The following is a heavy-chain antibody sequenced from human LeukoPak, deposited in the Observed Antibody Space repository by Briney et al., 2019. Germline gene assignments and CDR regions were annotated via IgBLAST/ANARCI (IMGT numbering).Heavy chain of an antibody. D-gene: IGHD6-13*01. CDR2: IYPGDSDT. J-gene: IGHJ4*02. CDR3: ARHSSSWYREIDY. V-gene: IGHV5-51*01. Sequence: GESLKISCKGSGYSFTSYWIGWVRQMPGKGLEWMGIIYPGDSDTRYSPSFQGQVTISADKSISTAYLQWSSLKASDTAIYYCARHSSSWYREIDYWGQGTLVTVSS. CDR1: GYSFTSYW.